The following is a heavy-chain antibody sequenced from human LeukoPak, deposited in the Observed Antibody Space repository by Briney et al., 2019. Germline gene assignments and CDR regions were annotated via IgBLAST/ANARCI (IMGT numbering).Heavy chain of an antibody. CDR3: ARGTIRIWSYYYYYMDV. V-gene: IGHV4-34*01. J-gene: IGHJ6*03. Sequence: SETLSLTCAVYGGSFSGYYWSWIRQPPGKGLEWIGEINRSGSTNYNPSLKSRVTISVDTSKNQFSLRLSSVTAADTAVYYCARGTIRIWSYYYYYMDVWGKGTTVTISS. D-gene: IGHD4/OR15-4a*01. CDR2: INRSGST. CDR1: GGSFSGYY.